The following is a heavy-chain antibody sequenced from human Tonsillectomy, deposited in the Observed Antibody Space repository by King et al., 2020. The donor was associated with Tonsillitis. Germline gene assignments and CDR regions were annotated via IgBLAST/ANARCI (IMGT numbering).Heavy chain of an antibody. CDR1: GGSVYSDDYY. V-gene: IGHV4-61*08. D-gene: IGHD6-13*01. Sequence: QLQESGPGLVKPSETLSLTCTVSGGSVYSDDYYWCWIRKPPGKGLEWIGYIYYSGSTNCNSSLKSRATISIDTSRNHFSLKLRSVTAADTAVYFCARLCAWPKSSWYGGEFDYWRQGALVTVSS. CDR2: IYYSGST. J-gene: IGHJ4*02. CDR3: ARLCAWPKSSWYGGEFDY.